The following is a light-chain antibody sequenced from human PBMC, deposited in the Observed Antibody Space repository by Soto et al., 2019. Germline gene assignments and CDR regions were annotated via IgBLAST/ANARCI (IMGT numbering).Light chain of an antibody. CDR2: DAS. V-gene: IGKV3-11*01. CDR1: QSVRTY. Sequence: EIVLTQSPVTLSLSPGERATLSCRASQSVRTYLAWYQVKPGQAPRLLIYDASSRASGVPARFSGSGSGTDFTLTISSLEPEDFALYYCQQRNSWPPITFGQGT. J-gene: IGKJ5*01. CDR3: QQRNSWPPIT.